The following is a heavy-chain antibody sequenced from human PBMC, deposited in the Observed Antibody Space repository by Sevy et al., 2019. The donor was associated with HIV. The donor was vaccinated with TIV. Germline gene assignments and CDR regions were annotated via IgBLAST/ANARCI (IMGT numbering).Heavy chain of an antibody. V-gene: IGHV4-4*07. Sequence: SETLSLTCTVSGCSISSYYWSWIRQPAGKGLEWIGRIYTSGSTNYNPSLKSRVTMSVDTSKNQFPLKLSSVTAADTAVYYCARESDYYGSGRTPRYFDYWGQGTLVTVSS. CDR3: ARESDYYGSGRTPRYFDY. CDR2: IYTSGST. J-gene: IGHJ4*02. D-gene: IGHD3-10*01. CDR1: GCSISSYY.